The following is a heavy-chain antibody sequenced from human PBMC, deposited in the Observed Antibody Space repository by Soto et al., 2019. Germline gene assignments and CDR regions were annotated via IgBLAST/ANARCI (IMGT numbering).Heavy chain of an antibody. V-gene: IGHV3-23*01. CDR1: GFTFSNFD. J-gene: IGHJ1*01. Sequence: EVQLLESGGGLVQPGGSLRLSCAASGFTFSNFDMSWVRQAPGKRLEWVSGISTSGGTTYYADSVKGRFTSSRDNSKNTLYLQMTSLRAEDTAVYYCATGTAAPAHWGQGTLVTVSS. D-gene: IGHD6-13*01. CDR3: ATGTAAPAH. CDR2: ISTSGGTT.